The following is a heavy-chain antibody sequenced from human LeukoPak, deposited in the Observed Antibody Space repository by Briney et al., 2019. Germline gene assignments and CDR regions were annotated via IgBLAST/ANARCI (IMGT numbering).Heavy chain of an antibody. CDR1: GGSISSYY. J-gene: IGHJ2*01. CDR3: ARVSGRFTWYFDL. V-gene: IGHV4-59*08. Sequence: ASETLSLTCTVSGGSISSYYWSWIRQPPGKGLEWIGYIYYSGSTNYNPSLKSRVTISVDTSKNQFSLKLSSVTAADTAVYYCARVSGRFTWYFDLWGRGTLVTVSS. CDR2: IYYSGST.